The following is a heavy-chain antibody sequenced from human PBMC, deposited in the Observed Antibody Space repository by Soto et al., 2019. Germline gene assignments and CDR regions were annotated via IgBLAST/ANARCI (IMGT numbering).Heavy chain of an antibody. CDR1: GGTFSSHA. J-gene: IGHJ6*02. D-gene: IGHD3-16*01. CDR2: IIPFFKAT. CDR3: ARDVPLNYYDGTFSYYAMDV. V-gene: IGHV1-69*13. Sequence: GASVKVSCKVSGGTFSSHAISWVRQAPGQGLEWMGGIIPFFKATSFAQKFQGRVTITADDSTSTAYMDLYSLGSEDTAVYYCARDVPLNYYDGTFSYYAMDVWGQGTTVT.